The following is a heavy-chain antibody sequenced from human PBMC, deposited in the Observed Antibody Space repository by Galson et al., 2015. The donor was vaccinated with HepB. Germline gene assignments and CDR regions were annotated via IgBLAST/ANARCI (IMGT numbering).Heavy chain of an antibody. V-gene: IGHV3-23*05. CDR2: VDAIGTTT. J-gene: IGHJ4*01. D-gene: IGHD4-23*01. Sequence: SLRLSCAASGIAFRDYGMSWVRQSPERGLEWVSTVDAIGTTTHYADSVRGRFTISRDNSRHTVSLQMNSLRVEDTAIYYGAKDCCGDSFFDYWGHGTLVIVS. CDR3: AKDCCGDSFFDY. CDR1: GIAFRDYG.